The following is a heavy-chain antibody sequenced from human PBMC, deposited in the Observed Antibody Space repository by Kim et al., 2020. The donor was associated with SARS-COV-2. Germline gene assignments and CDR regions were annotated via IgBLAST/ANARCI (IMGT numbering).Heavy chain of an antibody. D-gene: IGHD3-10*01. Sequence: ASVKVSCKASGYIFTSHEVNWVRQAAGQGLEWMGWINPKSGDTVYEQKFQGRVTMTRNTSISTAFIELSSLRSDDTAVYYCARGGITEVRGVMRSRLWVEVWGQGTAVTVSS. CDR2: INPKSGDT. CDR3: ARGGITEVRGVMRSRLWVEV. J-gene: IGHJ6*02. V-gene: IGHV1-8*01. CDR1: GYIFTSHE.